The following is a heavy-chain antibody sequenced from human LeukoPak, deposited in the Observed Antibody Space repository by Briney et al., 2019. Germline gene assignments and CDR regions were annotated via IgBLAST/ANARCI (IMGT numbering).Heavy chain of an antibody. Sequence: GGSLRLSCAASGLTFSSCSMTWVRQAPGKGLEWVSCISGSGGNTYYADSVKGRFTISRDNSKNTLYLQLNSLRAEDTAIYYCAKVLRVGATSPDFDYWGQGTLVTVSS. D-gene: IGHD1-26*01. V-gene: IGHV3-23*01. J-gene: IGHJ4*02. CDR2: ISGSGGNT. CDR3: AKVLRVGATSPDFDY. CDR1: GLTFSSCS.